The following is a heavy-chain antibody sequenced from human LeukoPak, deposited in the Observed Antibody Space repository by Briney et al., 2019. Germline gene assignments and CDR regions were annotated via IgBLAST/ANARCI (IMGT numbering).Heavy chain of an antibody. CDR1: GGSISSGGYS. V-gene: IGHV4-30-2*01. J-gene: IGHJ4*02. CDR3: ARVGGDGYGTNFDY. CDR2: IYHSGST. D-gene: IGHD5-24*01. Sequence: SETLSLTCAVSGGSISSGGYSWSWIRQPPGKGLEWIGYIYHSGSTYYNPSLKSRVTISVDTSKNQFSLKLSSVTAADTAVYYCARVGGDGYGTNFDYWGQGTLVTVSS.